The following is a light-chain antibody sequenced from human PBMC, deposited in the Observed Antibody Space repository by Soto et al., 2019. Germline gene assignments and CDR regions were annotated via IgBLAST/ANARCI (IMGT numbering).Light chain of an antibody. V-gene: IGKV1-17*01. CDR3: LQHYTYPRT. CDR1: QGIGTD. J-gene: IGKJ1*01. CDR2: STS. Sequence: DIQMTHSPSSLCASFGDRVTITSRASQGIGTDLGWYRQKPGRAPERLIYSTSSLQSGVPSRFSGSGSGTEFSLTITSLQPEAFATYYCLQHYTYPRTFGQGTKVDIK.